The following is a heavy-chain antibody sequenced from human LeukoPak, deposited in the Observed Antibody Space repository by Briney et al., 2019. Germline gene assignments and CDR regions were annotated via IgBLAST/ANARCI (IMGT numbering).Heavy chain of an antibody. CDR2: INHSGSN. J-gene: IGHJ5*02. Sequence: SETLSLTCAVYGGSFSGYYWSWVRQPPGKGLEWIGEINHSGSNNYNPSLESRVTISVDKSKNQFSLKLRSVTAADTAMYYCARIRDYDRWGQGTRVTVSS. CDR3: ARIRDYDR. V-gene: IGHV4-34*01. CDR1: GGSFSGYY. D-gene: IGHD3-16*01.